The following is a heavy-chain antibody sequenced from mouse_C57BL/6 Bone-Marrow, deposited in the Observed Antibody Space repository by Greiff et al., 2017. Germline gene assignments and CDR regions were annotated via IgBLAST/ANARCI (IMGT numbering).Heavy chain of an antibody. CDR1: GFSLTSYG. Sequence: VQLVESGPGLVQPSQSLSITCTVSGFSLTSYGVHWVRQSPGKGLEWLGVIWRGGSTDYNAAFMSRLSITKDNSKSQVFFKMNSLQADDTAIYYCAKKITTDRHYYAMDYWGQGTSVTVSS. V-gene: IGHV2-5*01. D-gene: IGHD1-1*01. CDR2: IWRGGST. J-gene: IGHJ4*01. CDR3: AKKITTDRHYYAMDY.